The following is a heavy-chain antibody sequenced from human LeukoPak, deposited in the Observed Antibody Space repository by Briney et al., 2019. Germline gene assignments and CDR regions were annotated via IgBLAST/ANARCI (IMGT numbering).Heavy chain of an antibody. CDR1: GFTFSSYG. CDR2: ISYDGSNK. J-gene: IGHJ4*02. V-gene: IGHV3-30*18. Sequence: GGSLRLSCAASGFTFSSYGMHWVRQAPGKGLEWVAVISYDGSNKYYADSVKGRFAISRDNSKNTLYLQMNSLRAEDTAVYYCAKDALRWYSSGLYSDYWGQGTLVTVSS. CDR3: AKDALRWYSSGLYSDY. D-gene: IGHD6-19*01.